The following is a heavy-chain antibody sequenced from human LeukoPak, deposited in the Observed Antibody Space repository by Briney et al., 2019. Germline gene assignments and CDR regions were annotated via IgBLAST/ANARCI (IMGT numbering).Heavy chain of an antibody. J-gene: IGHJ4*02. V-gene: IGHV3-33*01. CDR2: IWDEGSNK. CDR3: ARDGYYDSSGYYHFDY. CDR1: GFTFSSYG. D-gene: IGHD3-22*01. Sequence: LGRSLRLSRAASGFTFSSYGMHWVRQAPGKGREGGAVIWDEGSNKYYADSVKGRFTISRDNSKNTLYLQMNSLRAEDTAVYYCARDGYYDSSGYYHFDYWGQGTLVTVSS.